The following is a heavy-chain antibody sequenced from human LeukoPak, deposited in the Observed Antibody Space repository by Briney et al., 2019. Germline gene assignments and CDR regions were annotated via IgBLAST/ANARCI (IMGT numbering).Heavy chain of an antibody. Sequence: GGSLRLSCAASGFTFSSYWMSWVRQAPGKGLEWVSGVSASGASTYSEDSVKGRFIISRDNSKNTVFLQMNSLRAEDTAVYYCARQHTAWFVDYWGQGILVTVSS. J-gene: IGHJ4*02. CDR3: ARQHTAWFVDY. CDR2: VSASGAST. V-gene: IGHV3-23*01. D-gene: IGHD3-10*01. CDR1: GFTFSSYW.